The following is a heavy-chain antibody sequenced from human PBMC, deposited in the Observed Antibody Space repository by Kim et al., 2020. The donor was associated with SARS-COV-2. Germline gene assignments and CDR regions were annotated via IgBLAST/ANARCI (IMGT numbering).Heavy chain of an antibody. CDR3: VREPGN. V-gene: IGHV3-11*01. Sequence: GRSIKYADSVNGRITTSRDNAKKSLSLQMNSLTPEDTAVYYCVREPGNWGQGTLVTVSS. CDR2: GRSI. J-gene: IGHJ4*02.